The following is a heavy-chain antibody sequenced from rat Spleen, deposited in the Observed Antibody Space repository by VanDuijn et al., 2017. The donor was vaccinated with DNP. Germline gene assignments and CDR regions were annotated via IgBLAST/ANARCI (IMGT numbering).Heavy chain of an antibody. Sequence: EVQLVESGGGLVQPGRSMKLSCAASGFTFSKYGMAWVRQAPTKGLEWVASITNNGGSTYYRDSVKGRFTISRDNAKSTLYLQMDSLRSEDTATYYCATSNPDYWGQGTLVTVSS. CDR3: ATSNPDY. CDR1: GFTFSKYG. J-gene: IGHJ3*01. CDR2: ITNNGGST. D-gene: IGHD3-2*01. V-gene: IGHV5-19*01.